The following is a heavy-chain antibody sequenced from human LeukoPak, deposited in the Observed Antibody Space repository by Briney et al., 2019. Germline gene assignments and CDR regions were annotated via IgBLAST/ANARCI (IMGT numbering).Heavy chain of an antibody. J-gene: IGHJ4*02. D-gene: IGHD5-12*01. CDR1: GGSISSGGYY. CDR3: ARNTNSGYDFDC. CDR2: IYYSGST. Sequence: PSEALSLTCTVSGGSISSGGYYWSWIRQHPGKGLEWIGYIYYSGSTYYNPSLKSRVTISVDTSKNQFSLKLSSVTAADTAMYYCARNTNSGYDFDCWGQGTLVTVSS. V-gene: IGHV4-31*03.